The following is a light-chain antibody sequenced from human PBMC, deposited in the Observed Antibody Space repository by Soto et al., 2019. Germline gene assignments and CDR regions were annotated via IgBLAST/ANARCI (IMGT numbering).Light chain of an antibody. V-gene: IGLV2-23*02. CDR1: SSDVGSYNL. CDR3: CSYAGSSAV. Sequence: QSALTQPASVSGSPGQSITISCTGTSSDVGSYNLVSWYQQHPGKAPNLMIYEVSKRPSGVSNRFSGSKSGNTASLTISGLQAEDEADYYCCSYAGSSAVFGGGTQLTVL. CDR2: EVS. J-gene: IGLJ7*01.